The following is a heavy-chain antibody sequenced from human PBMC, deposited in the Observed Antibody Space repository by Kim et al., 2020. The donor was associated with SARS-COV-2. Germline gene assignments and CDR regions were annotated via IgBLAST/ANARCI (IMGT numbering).Heavy chain of an antibody. CDR3: AKGRTCRWDIGAAEVDV. V-gene: IGHV3-30*18. Sequence: GGSLRLSCVVSGFNFSNYDMNWVRQAPGKGLEWEAFITYDGSHKYYGDSVKGRFTISRDNAKNTLDLQMNSLRAEDTAMYYWAKGRTCRWDIGAAEVDV. CDR1: GFNFSNYD. D-gene: IGHD5-12*01. J-gene: IGHJ3*01. CDR2: ITYDGSHK.